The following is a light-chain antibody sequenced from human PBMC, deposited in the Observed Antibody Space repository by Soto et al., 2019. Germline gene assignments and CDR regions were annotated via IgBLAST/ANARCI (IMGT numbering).Light chain of an antibody. CDR2: DIN. CDR1: SSDVGNYIF. J-gene: IGLJ1*01. CDR3: VSYTTSASYX. V-gene: IGLV2-14*01. Sequence: QSALTQPASVSGSPGQSITISCTGTSSDVGNYIFVSWYRQHPGKAPKLMIYDINNRPSGVSNRFSGSKSGNTAALTISGLQAEDEAYYXXVSYTTSASYXFGTGTQLTV.